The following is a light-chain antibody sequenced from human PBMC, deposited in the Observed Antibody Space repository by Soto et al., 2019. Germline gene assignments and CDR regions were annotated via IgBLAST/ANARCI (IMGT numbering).Light chain of an antibody. V-gene: IGKV1-5*01. CDR1: QSIDSW. J-gene: IGKJ1*01. Sequence: DIQMTQSPSPLSASVGDRVTITCRASQSIDSWLAWYQQKPGKAPKLLIYDASSLESGVPSRFSGSGSGTEFTLTISSLQPDDFATYYCQQYNSYSTLGQGTKVDIK. CDR3: QQYNSYST. CDR2: DAS.